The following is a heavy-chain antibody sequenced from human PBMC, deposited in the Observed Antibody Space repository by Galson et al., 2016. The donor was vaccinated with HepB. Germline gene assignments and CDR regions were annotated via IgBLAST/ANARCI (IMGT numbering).Heavy chain of an antibody. Sequence: SVKVSCKASGYTFTNYDISWVRQAPGQGLEWMGWISGYNGNTNYAQKLQGRITMTTDTSTNTAYMELRSLRSDDTAVYYCARQWSESYYMAWLVDYWGQGTLVTVSS. J-gene: IGHJ4*02. CDR3: ARQWSESYYMAWLVDY. CDR2: ISGYNGNT. D-gene: IGHD1-26*01. V-gene: IGHV1-18*04. CDR1: GYTFTNYD.